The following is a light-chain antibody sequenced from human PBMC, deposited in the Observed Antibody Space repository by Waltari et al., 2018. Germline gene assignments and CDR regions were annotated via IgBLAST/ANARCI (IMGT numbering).Light chain of an antibody. CDR2: GKN. CDR3: NSRDSSDYHLV. J-gene: IGLJ3*02. V-gene: IGLV3-19*01. CDR1: SLRSHY. Sequence: SSELTQDPAVSVALGQTVRITCQGDSLRSHYANWYQQKPGQAPFLVIYGKNNRPSGIPDRFSGSISGNPASLTITGAQAEDEADYYCNSRDSSDYHLVFGGGTKLTVL.